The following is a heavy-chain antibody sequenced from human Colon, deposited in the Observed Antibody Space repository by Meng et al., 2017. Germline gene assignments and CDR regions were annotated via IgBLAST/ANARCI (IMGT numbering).Heavy chain of an antibody. Sequence: VQFVQSGAEGKKPGASVKVSVKASGYTFTSHALYWLRQAPGQRPEWMGWINIGNGNTKYSEKFQSRVTITRDTAASTAYMELSSLRSEDTAVYYCARTGCSSSSCYDYWGQGTLVTVSS. J-gene: IGHJ4*02. D-gene: IGHD2-2*01. CDR3: ARTGCSSSSCYDY. CDR2: INIGNGNT. V-gene: IGHV1-3*04. CDR1: GYTFTSHA.